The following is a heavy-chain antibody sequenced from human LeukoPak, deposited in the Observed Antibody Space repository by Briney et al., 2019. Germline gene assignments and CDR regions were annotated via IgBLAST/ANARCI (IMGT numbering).Heavy chain of an antibody. CDR1: GDSISSYY. V-gene: IGHV4-59*08. J-gene: IGHJ4*02. CDR2: IYYSGST. Sequence: SETLSLTCTVSGDSISSYYWSWIRQPPGKGLEWIGYIYYSGSTNYNPSLKSRVTISVDTSKNQFSLNLSSVTAADTAVYYCATEIQNIAGRVYWGQGTLVTVSS. D-gene: IGHD6-6*01. CDR3: ATEIQNIAGRVY.